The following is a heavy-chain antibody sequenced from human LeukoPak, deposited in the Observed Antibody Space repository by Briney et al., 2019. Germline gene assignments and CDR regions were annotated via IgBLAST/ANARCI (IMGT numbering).Heavy chain of an antibody. J-gene: IGHJ4*02. V-gene: IGHV4-34*01. D-gene: IGHD6-13*01. CDR1: GGSFSGYY. CDR2: INHSGST. Sequence: PSETLSLTCAVYGGSFSGYYWSWIRQPPGKGLEWIGEINHSGSTNYNPSLKSRVTISVDTSKNQFSLKLSSVTAADTAVYYCARTPYSSSWRGSFAYWGQGTLVTVSS. CDR3: ARTPYSSSWRGSFAY.